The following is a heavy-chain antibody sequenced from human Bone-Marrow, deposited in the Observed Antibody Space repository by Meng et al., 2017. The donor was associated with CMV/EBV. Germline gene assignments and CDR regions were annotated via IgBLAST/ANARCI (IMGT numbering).Heavy chain of an antibody. CDR3: AREWGAARAPLRYYYYYGMDV. D-gene: IGHD6-6*01. V-gene: IGHV4-30-4*08. CDR2: IYYSGST. Sequence: SETLSLTCTVSGGSISSGDYYWSWIRQPPGKGLEWIGYIYYSGSTYYNPSLKSRVTISVDTSKNQFSLKLSSVTAADTAVYYCAREWGAARAPLRYYYYYGMDVWGQGTTVTVSS. CDR1: GGSISSGDYY. J-gene: IGHJ6*02.